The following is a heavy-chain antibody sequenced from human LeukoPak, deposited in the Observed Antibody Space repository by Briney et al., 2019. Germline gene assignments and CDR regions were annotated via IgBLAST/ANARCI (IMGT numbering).Heavy chain of an antibody. CDR1: GFTFSTFS. CDR3: VRDWDHFDFDS. CDR2: ISSTSNTI. Sequence: GSLRLSCVASGFTFSTFSMDWVRQAPGRGLQWLSYISSTSNTIYYADSLKGRFTISRDNAKNTLYLQMRSLRAEDTAVYYCVRDWDHFDFDSWGQGTLVTVSS. V-gene: IGHV3-48*01. D-gene: IGHD3-9*01. J-gene: IGHJ5*01.